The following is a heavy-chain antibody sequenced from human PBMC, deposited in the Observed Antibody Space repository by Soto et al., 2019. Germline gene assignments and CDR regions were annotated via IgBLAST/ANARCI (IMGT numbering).Heavy chain of an antibody. D-gene: IGHD5-18*01. CDR2: ISSSSTYK. CDR1: GFSFSRYS. J-gene: IGHJ6*02. Sequence: EVQLVESGGGLVKPGGSLTLSCAASGFSFSRYSINWVRLAPGNGLEGVSYISSSSTYKYYADSVKSRFTISRDNTNNSLHLQIHSLRVDDTAIYYCARGVDPALGNYAMDIWGQGTTVTVSS. CDR3: ARGVDPALGNYAMDI. V-gene: IGHV3-21*01.